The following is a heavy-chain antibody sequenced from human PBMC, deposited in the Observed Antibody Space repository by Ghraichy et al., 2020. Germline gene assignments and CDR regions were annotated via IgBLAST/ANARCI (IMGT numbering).Heavy chain of an antibody. CDR1: GFTFSSYS. Sequence: GGSLRLSCAASGFTFSSYSMNWVRQAPGKGLEWVSSISSSSSYIYYADSVKGRFTISRDNAKNSLYLQMNSLRAEDTAVYYCARDYVWGYYGSGSYPPNWFDPWGQGTLVTVSS. D-gene: IGHD3-10*01. CDR2: ISSSSSYI. CDR3: ARDYVWGYYGSGSYPPNWFDP. V-gene: IGHV3-21*01. J-gene: IGHJ5*02.